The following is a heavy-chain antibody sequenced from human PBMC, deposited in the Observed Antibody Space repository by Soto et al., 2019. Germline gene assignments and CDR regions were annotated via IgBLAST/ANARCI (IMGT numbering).Heavy chain of an antibody. V-gene: IGHV1-18*01. J-gene: IGHJ4*02. CDR3: AAETFLGPWQY. CDR2: VSPYSGNT. Sequence: QLQLVQSGVEVKKPGSSLKVSCQASGDTLTSYGISWVRQAPGQGLEWMGWVSPYSGNTNYSPKVQGRVTLTTDTTTSTAYMELRSLTSDDTAVYYCAAETFLGPWQYWGQGTLVTVSS. CDR1: GDTLTSYG.